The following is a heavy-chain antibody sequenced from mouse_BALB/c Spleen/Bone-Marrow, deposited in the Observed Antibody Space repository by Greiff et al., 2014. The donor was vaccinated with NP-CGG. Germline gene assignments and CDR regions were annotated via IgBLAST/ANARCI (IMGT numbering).Heavy chain of an antibody. V-gene: IGHV14-1*02. CDR3: ARSTTATDYAMDY. J-gene: IGHJ4*01. CDR2: IDPENGNT. D-gene: IGHD1-2*01. Sequence: EVQLQQSGAELVRPGALVKLSCKASGFNIKDYYVHWVKQRPEQGLEWIGWIDPENGNTIYDPKFQGKASITADTSSNTAYLQLSSLTSEDTAVYYCARSTTATDYAMDYWGQGTSVTVSS. CDR1: GFNIKDYY.